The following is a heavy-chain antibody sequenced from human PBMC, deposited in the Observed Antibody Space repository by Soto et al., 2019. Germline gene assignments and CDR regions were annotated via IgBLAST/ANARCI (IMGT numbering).Heavy chain of an antibody. D-gene: IGHD6-13*01. CDR1: GYSFTSYW. Sequence: GESLKISCKGSGYSFTSYWIGWVRQMPGKGLEWMGIIYPGDSDTRYGPSFQGQVTISADKSIRTAYLQWSSLKASDTAMYYCARPGSSWTDAFDIWGQGTMVTVSS. V-gene: IGHV5-51*01. J-gene: IGHJ3*02. CDR3: ARPGSSWTDAFDI. CDR2: IYPGDSDT.